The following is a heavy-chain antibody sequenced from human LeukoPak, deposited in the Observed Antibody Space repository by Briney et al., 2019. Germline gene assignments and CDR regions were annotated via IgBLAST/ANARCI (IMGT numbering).Heavy chain of an antibody. CDR2: IYYSGST. CDR3: ARDAPSFLLGYCSGGSCSSAYYFDY. D-gene: IGHD2-15*01. V-gene: IGHV4-39*07. CDR1: GGSISSSSYY. J-gene: IGHJ4*02. Sequence: PSETLSLTCTVSGGSISSSSYYWGWIRQPPGKGLEWIGSIYYSGSTYYNPSLKSRVTISVDTSKNQFSLKLRSVTAADTAVYYCARDAPSFLLGYCSGGSCSSAYYFDYWGQGTLVTVSS.